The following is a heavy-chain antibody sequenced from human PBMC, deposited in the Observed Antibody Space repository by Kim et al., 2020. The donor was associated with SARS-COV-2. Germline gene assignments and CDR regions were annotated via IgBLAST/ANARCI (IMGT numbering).Heavy chain of an antibody. Sequence: GGSLRLSCAASGFTFSSYAMHWVRQAPGKGLEWVAVISYDGSNKYYADSVKGRFTISRDNSKNTLYLQMNSLRAEDTAVYYCAGGKWELPTMDWGQGTLVTVSS. CDR2: ISYDGSNK. V-gene: IGHV3-30*04. D-gene: IGHD1-26*01. CDR3: AGGKWELPTMD. J-gene: IGHJ4*02. CDR1: GFTFSSYA.